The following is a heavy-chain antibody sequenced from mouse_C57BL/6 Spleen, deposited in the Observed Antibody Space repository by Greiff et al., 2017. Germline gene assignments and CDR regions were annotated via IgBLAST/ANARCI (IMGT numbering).Heavy chain of an antibody. Sequence: VKLMESGAELVRPGASVTLSCKASGYTFTDYEMHWVKQTPVHGLEWIGAIDPETGGTAYNQKFKGKAILTADKSSSTAYMELRSLTSEDSAVYYCTRDSYGNYVGYFDVWGTGTTVTVSS. J-gene: IGHJ1*03. D-gene: IGHD2-1*01. CDR1: GYTFTDYE. V-gene: IGHV1-15*01. CDR3: TRDSYGNYVGYFDV. CDR2: IDPETGGT.